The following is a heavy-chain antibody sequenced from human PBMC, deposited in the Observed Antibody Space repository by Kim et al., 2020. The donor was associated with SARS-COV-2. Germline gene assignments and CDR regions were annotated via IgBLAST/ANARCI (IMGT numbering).Heavy chain of an antibody. J-gene: IGHJ4*02. CDR3: AREPVLAGIAAAAEKDDY. CDR2: ISAYNGNT. D-gene: IGHD6-13*01. Sequence: ASVKVSCKASGYTFTSYGISWVRQAPGQGLEWMGWISAYNGNTNYAQKLQGRVTMTTDTSTSTAYMELRSLRSDDTAVYYCAREPVLAGIAAAAEKDDYWGQGTLVTVSS. CDR1: GYTFTSYG. V-gene: IGHV1-18*01.